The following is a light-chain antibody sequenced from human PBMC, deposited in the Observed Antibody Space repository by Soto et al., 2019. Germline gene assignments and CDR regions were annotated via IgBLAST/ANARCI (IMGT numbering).Light chain of an antibody. Sequence: QPALTQPPSASGSPGQSVTISCTGTSSDVGGYNFVSWYQQYPGKVPKLMVYEVNKRPSGVPDRFSGSKSGNTASLTVSGLQAEDEADYYCTSYAGGNNVFGTGTKVTVL. CDR3: TSYAGGNNV. CDR2: EVN. CDR1: SSDVGGYNF. J-gene: IGLJ1*01. V-gene: IGLV2-8*01.